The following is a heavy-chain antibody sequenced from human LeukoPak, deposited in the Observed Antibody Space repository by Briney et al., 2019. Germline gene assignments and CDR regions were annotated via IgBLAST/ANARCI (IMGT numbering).Heavy chain of an antibody. CDR3: AKTRPLDSSSWSHGDY. J-gene: IGHJ4*02. CDR1: GFTFSSFA. Sequence: GGSLRLSCEASGFTFSSFAMSWVRQAPGKGLEWVSAISGSGDSTYYGDSVKGRFTISRDNSKNTLYLQMNSLRAEDTAVYYCAKTRPLDSSSWSHGDYWGQGTLVTVSS. V-gene: IGHV3-23*01. D-gene: IGHD6-13*01. CDR2: ISGSGDST.